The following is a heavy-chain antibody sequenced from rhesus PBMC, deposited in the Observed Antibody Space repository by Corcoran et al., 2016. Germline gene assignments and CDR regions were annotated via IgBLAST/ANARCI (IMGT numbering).Heavy chain of an antibody. J-gene: IGHJ3*01. CDR3: TKDLQYGAFDF. CDR1: GFSFTGYG. V-gene: IGHV3S5*01. D-gene: IGHD4-23*01. Sequence: DLVGPGGDLVQPGGSLRLSCVASGFSFTGYGLNWVCQAPGKGVEWVSCFTSASDKIFYADSVRGRFTVSRENSKNILFLQMNNLRFEDTAVYYCTKDLQYGAFDFWGQGLRVTVSS. CDR2: FTSASDKI.